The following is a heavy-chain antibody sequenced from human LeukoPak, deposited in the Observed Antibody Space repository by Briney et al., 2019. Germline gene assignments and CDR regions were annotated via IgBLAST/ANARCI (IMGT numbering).Heavy chain of an antibody. CDR3: AKDTCTNGVCYFHS. Sequence: TGGSLRLSCAASGFTFSSYAMSWVRQAPGKGLEWVSTISGSGGSTYYADSVKGRFTISRDNSKNTLYLQMNSLRAEDTAVYYCAKDTCTNGVCYFHSWGQGTLVTVSS. V-gene: IGHV3-23*01. J-gene: IGHJ4*02. CDR2: ISGSGGST. D-gene: IGHD2-8*01. CDR1: GFTFSSYA.